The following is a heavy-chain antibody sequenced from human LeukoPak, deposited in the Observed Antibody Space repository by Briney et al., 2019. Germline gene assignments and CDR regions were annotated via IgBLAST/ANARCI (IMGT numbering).Heavy chain of an antibody. Sequence: QPGGSLRLSCAASGFTFSSYSMNWVRQAPGKGLEWVSAISGSGGSTYYADSVKGRFTISRDNSKNTMYLQMNSLRAEDTAVYYCAKVLPGMTRGGYWGQGTLVTVSS. J-gene: IGHJ4*02. CDR1: GFTFSSYS. D-gene: IGHD1-1*01. V-gene: IGHV3-23*01. CDR3: AKVLPGMTRGGY. CDR2: ISGSGGST.